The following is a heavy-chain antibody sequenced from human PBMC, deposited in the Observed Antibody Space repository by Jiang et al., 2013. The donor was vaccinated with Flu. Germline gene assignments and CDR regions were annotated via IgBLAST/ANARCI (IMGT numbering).Heavy chain of an antibody. Sequence: VQLVESGGGVVQPGRSLRLSCAASGFTFSSYVMHWVRQAPGKGLEWVAVISFDGNSKHYADSVKGRFTISRDNSKSTLYLQLNSLRAEDTAVYYCVTGSGDYTLYYFDYWGQGTLVTVSS. J-gene: IGHJ4*02. V-gene: IGHV3-30*03. D-gene: IGHD4-17*01. CDR2: ISFDGNSK. CDR3: VTGSGDYTLYYFDY. CDR1: GFTFSSYV.